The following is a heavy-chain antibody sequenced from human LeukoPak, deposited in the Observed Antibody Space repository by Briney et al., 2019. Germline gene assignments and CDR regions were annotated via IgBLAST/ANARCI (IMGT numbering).Heavy chain of an antibody. D-gene: IGHD2-2*01. CDR1: GFTFSSYA. Sequence: TGGSLRLSCAASGFTFSSYAMSWVRQAPGKGLEWVSAISGSGGSTYYADSVKGRFTISRDNSKNTLYLQMNSLRAEDTAVYYCAKVRGPSWGAKGYYYYGMDVWGKGTTVTVSS. CDR3: AKVRGPSWGAKGYYYYGMDV. J-gene: IGHJ6*04. CDR2: ISGSGGST. V-gene: IGHV3-23*01.